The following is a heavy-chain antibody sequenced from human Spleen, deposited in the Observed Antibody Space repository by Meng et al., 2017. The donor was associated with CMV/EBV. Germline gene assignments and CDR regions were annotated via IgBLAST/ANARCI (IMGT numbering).Heavy chain of an antibody. Sequence: GESLKISCAASGFTFDDYGMSWVRQAPGKGLEWVSGINWNGGSTGYADSVKGRFTISRDNAKNSLYLQMNSLRAEDMALYYCAKDIGAYYGSGGYLNAFDIWGQGTMVTVSS. CDR2: INWNGGST. CDR3: AKDIGAYYGSGGYLNAFDI. CDR1: GFTFDDYG. J-gene: IGHJ3*02. V-gene: IGHV3-20*04. D-gene: IGHD3-10*01.